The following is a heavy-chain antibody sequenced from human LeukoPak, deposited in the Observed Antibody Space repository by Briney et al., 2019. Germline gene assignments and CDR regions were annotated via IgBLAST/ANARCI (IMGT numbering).Heavy chain of an antibody. D-gene: IGHD3-3*01. J-gene: IGHJ3*02. CDR1: GFTLRVNY. CDR3: AKGPEEYYDFWSGYYGAFDI. Sequence: GGSLRLSCVASGFTLRVNYMTWIRQTPGRGLEWVSVIYSDGTTKYADSAKGRFTISRDNSKNTLYLQMNSLRAEDTAVYYCAKGPEEYYDFWSGYYGAFDIWGQGTMVTVSS. CDR2: IYSDGTT. V-gene: IGHV3-53*05.